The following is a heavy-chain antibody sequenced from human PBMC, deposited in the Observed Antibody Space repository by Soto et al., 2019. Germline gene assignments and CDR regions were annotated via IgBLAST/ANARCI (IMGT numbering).Heavy chain of an antibody. CDR1: GFTFDDYA. V-gene: IGHV3-9*01. CDR2: ISWNSGSI. D-gene: IGHD2-2*01. J-gene: IGHJ3*02. CDR3: AKDPGRLITSCYAFDI. Sequence: GGSLRLSCAASGFTFDDYAMHWVRQAPGKGLEWVSGISWNSGSIGYADSVKGRFTISRDNAKNSLYLQMNSLRAEDTALYYCAKDPGRLITSCYAFDIWGQGTMVTVSS.